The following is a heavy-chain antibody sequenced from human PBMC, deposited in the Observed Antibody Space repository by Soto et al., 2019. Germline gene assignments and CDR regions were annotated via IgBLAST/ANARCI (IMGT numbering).Heavy chain of an antibody. CDR2: ITWNSGKT. D-gene: IGHD1-7*01. J-gene: IGHJ4*02. Sequence: EVQLVESGGDLVQPGRSLRLSCAASGFSFDGFSFADYAMHWVRQGPGKGLEWVSGITWNSGKTAYADFVQGRFTISRDNAKSSLFLQMNSLRPEDTALYYCVQSQNWDSGDVSFDYWGQGTLVTGSS. V-gene: IGHV3-9*01. CDR3: VQSQNWDSGDVSFDY. CDR1: GFSFDGFSFADYA.